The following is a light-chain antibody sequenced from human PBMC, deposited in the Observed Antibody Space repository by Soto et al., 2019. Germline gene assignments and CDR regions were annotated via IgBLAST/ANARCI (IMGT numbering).Light chain of an antibody. Sequence: EIVLTQSPGTLSLSPGEKATLSCRASQSVSSSYLAWYHQKPGQAPRLLIYDESSRATGIPDRFSGSGSDTDFTLTISRLEPEDFGVYYCQQYGTSPVFGPGTKVDFK. CDR2: DES. CDR3: QQYGTSPV. J-gene: IGKJ3*01. CDR1: QSVSSSY. V-gene: IGKV3-20*01.